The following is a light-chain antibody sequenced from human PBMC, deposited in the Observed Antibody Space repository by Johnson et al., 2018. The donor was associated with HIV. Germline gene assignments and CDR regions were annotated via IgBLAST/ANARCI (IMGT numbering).Light chain of an antibody. CDR1: SSNIGNNY. J-gene: IGLJ1*01. V-gene: IGLV1-51*02. Sequence: VLTQPPSVSAAPGQKVTISCSGSSSNIGNNYLSWYQQLPGTAPKLLIYENNKRPSGIPDRFSGSKSGTSATLGITGLQTGDEADYYCGTWDSSLSAGYVFGTGSKVTVL. CDR3: GTWDSSLSAGYV. CDR2: ENN.